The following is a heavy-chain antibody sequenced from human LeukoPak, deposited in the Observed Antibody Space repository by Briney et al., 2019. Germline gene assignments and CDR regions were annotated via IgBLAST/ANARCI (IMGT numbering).Heavy chain of an antibody. D-gene: IGHD6-13*01. CDR2: IRGNGET. J-gene: IGHJ4*02. CDR3: ARASWVSSIDAVR. Sequence: GGFPRHSLAASWIRFNHFAIRRVRPGSARGLEWVSSIRGNGETFYADSVKGRFTLSSDISRNTVYFQLNNLRVEDTAIYYCARASWVSSIDAVRWGQGTLVTVSS. CDR1: IRFNHFA. V-gene: IGHV3-23*01.